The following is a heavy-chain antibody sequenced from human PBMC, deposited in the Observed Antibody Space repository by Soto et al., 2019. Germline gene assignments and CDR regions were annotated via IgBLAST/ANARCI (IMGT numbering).Heavy chain of an antibody. D-gene: IGHD2-8*02. J-gene: IGHJ4*02. CDR2: ISYSGNT. Sequence: SETLSLTCTVSGGSISNFYWSWIRQPPGKGLEWIGYISYSGNTNYNPSLKTRVSISVDTSKNQFSLNLTSVTAAATDVYYCPRARLVLSRSYFDSWGQGAPVTVSS. V-gene: IGHV4-59*01. CDR3: PRARLVLSRSYFDS. CDR1: GGSISNFY.